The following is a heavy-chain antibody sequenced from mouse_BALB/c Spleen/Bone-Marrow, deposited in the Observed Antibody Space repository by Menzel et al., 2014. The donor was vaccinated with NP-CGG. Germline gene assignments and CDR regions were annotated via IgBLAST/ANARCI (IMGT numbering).Heavy chain of an antibody. J-gene: IGHJ2*01. D-gene: IGHD1-1*01. Sequence: EVKLMESGAELVKPGASVKLSCTASGFNIKDTYMHWVMQRPEQGLEWIGRIDPANGNTKYDPKFQGKATITADTSSNTAYLQLSSLTSEDTAVYYCARYYYGSSLFDYWGQGTTLTVSS. CDR1: GFNIKDTY. CDR3: ARYYYGSSLFDY. CDR2: IDPANGNT. V-gene: IGHV14-3*02.